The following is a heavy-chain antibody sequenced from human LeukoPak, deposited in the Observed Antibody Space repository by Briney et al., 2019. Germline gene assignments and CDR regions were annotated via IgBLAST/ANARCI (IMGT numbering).Heavy chain of an antibody. J-gene: IGHJ6*04. Sequence: GRSLRLSCAASGFTFSSYGMHWVRQAPGKGLEWVAVVSYDGSNKYYADSVKGRFTISRDNSKNTLYLQMNSLRAEDTAVYYCATQKRYCSSTSCYADYYGMDVWGTGTTVTVSS. D-gene: IGHD2-2*01. CDR3: ATQKRYCSSTSCYADYYGMDV. V-gene: IGHV3-30*03. CDR2: VSYDGSNK. CDR1: GFTFSSYG.